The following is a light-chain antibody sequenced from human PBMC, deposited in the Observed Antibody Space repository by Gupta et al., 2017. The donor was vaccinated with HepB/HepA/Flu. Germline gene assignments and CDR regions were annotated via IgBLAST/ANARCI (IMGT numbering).Light chain of an antibody. J-gene: IGLJ1*01. Sequence: QSPLTQPPPASGSPGQSVTISCTGTTRDVGSYNLFSWYQQHPHKAPKLILYDVNKRPSGVPDRFSGSKSGNTASLTVSGRQAEDEADYYCSSYADSNNYVFGTGTWVTVL. V-gene: IGLV2-8*01. CDR1: TRDVGSYNL. CDR3: SSYADSNNYV. CDR2: DVN.